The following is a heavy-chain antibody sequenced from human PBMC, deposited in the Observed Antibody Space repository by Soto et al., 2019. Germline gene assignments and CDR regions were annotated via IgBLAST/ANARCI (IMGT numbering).Heavy chain of an antibody. CDR1: GFTFSSYS. D-gene: IGHD6-13*01. CDR3: ARELIAAAGNYYGMDV. V-gene: IGHV3-21*01. Sequence: GGSLRLSCAASGFTFSSYSMNWVRQAPGKGLEWVSSISSSSSYIYYADSVKGRFTISRDNAKNSLYLQMNSLRAEDTAVYYCARELIAAAGNYYGMDVWGQGTTVTVSS. CDR2: ISSSSSYI. J-gene: IGHJ6*02.